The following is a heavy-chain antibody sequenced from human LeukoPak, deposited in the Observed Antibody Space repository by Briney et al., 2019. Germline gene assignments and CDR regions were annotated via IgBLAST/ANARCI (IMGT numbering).Heavy chain of an antibody. CDR2: ISGSGGST. CDR3: ASQDYSGYSFMDV. CDR1: GFTFSSYG. D-gene: IGHD5-12*01. V-gene: IGHV3-23*01. J-gene: IGHJ6*04. Sequence: GGSLRLSCAASGFTFSSYGMSWVRQAPGKGLEWVSAISGSGGSTYYADSVKGRFTIPRDNSKNTLYLQMNSLRAEDTAVYYCASQDYSGYSFMDVWGKGTTVTVSS.